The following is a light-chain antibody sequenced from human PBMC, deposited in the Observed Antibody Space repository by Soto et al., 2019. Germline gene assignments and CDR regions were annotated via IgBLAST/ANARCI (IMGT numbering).Light chain of an antibody. V-gene: IGKV3-20*01. CDR1: QSVSGTF. J-gene: IGKJ4*01. CDR2: GAS. CDR3: QHYVTWPLT. Sequence: ELVLRQSPGTLSLSPGERATLSCRASQSVSGTFLVWYQQKPGQPPRLLIYGASTRAAGIPDRFSGSRSGAEFTLTISSLQSEDFAVYYCQHYVTWPLTFGGGTKVDIK.